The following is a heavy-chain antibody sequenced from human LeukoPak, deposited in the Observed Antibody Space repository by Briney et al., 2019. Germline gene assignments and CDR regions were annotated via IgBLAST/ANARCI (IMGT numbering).Heavy chain of an antibody. CDR1: GFTFSSYS. V-gene: IGHV3-21*01. CDR2: ISSSNSYI. D-gene: IGHD6-19*01. Sequence: GGSLRLSCAASGFTFSSYSMNWVRQAPGKGLEWVSSISSSNSYIFYADSVKGRFTISRDNAKNSLYLQMSSLRVADTAVYYCTKVRTFAVAGTFDYWAQGSLVTVSS. CDR3: TKVRTFAVAGTFDY. J-gene: IGHJ4*02.